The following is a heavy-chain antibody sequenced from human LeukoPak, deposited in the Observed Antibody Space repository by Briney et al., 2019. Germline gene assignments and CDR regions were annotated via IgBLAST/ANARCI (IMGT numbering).Heavy chain of an antibody. Sequence: ASVKVSCKTSGCTFTSYYIHWVRQAPGQGLECMGWINPDSGGTNYAQNFQGRVTLTRDTSNSTAYMELSRLRSDDTAVYYCASATGVEVAGTTYYYFYYMNVWGEGTTVTVSS. J-gene: IGHJ6*03. CDR2: INPDSGGT. CDR3: ASATGVEVAGTTYYYFYYMNV. D-gene: IGHD6-19*01. CDR1: GCTFTSYY. V-gene: IGHV1-2*02.